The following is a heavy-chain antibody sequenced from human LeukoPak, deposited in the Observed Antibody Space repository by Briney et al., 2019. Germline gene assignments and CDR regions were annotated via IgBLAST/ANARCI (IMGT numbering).Heavy chain of an antibody. CDR1: GGSISSSSYY. Sequence: SETLSLTCTVSGGSISSSSYYWGWIRQPPGKGLEWIGSIYYSGSTYYNPSLKSRVTISVDTSKNQFSLKLSSVTAAGTAVYYCARVLGPDFDYWGQGTLVTVSS. V-gene: IGHV4-39*01. D-gene: IGHD1-26*01. CDR2: IYYSGST. CDR3: ARVLGPDFDY. J-gene: IGHJ4*02.